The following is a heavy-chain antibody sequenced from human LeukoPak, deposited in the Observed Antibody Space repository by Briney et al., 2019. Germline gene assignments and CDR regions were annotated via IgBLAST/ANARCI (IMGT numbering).Heavy chain of an antibody. CDR3: AKESLLWFGELSVRDY. D-gene: IGHD3-10*01. CDR2: ISGSGGST. CDR1: GFTFSSYA. J-gene: IGHJ4*02. V-gene: IGHV3-23*01. Sequence: GGSLRLSCAASGFTFSSYAMSWVRQAPGKGLEWVSAISGSGGSTYYADSVKGRFTISRDSSKNTLYLQMNSLRAEDTAVYYCAKESLLWFGELSVRDYWGQGTLVTVSS.